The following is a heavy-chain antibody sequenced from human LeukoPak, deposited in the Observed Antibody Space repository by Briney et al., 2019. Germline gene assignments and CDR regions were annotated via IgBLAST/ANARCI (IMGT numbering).Heavy chain of an antibody. J-gene: IGHJ5*02. D-gene: IGHD2-2*02. CDR1: GGSISRYY. V-gene: IGHV4-59*08. CDR3: ARYLGYCTRSSCFTNWLHP. Sequence: MPAESLSLTCTVSGGSISRYYWSWIRQPPGKELEWMGYIYYGGSTNYNPSLRSGVTISVDTSKNPFSLKLSSVTAADRAVYYCARYLGYCTRSSCFTNWLHPWGQGTLVTLSS. CDR2: IYYGGST.